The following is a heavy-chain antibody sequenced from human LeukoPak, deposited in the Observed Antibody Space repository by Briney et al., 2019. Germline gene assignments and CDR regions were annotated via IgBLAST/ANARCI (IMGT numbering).Heavy chain of an antibody. D-gene: IGHD3-16*02. J-gene: IGHJ4*02. CDR3: AITKAYDYVWGSYRQFDY. V-gene: IGHV3-48*03. CDR1: GFTFSSYE. Sequence: PGGSLRLSCAASGFTFSSYEMNWVRQAPGKWLEWVSYISSSGSTIYYADSVKGRFTISRDNAKNSLYLQMNSLRAQDTAVYYCAITKAYDYVWGSYRQFDYWGQGTLVTVSS. CDR2: ISSSGSTI.